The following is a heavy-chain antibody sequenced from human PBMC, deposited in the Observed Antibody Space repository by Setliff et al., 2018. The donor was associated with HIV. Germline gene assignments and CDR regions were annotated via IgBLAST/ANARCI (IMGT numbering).Heavy chain of an antibody. CDR3: ASGNHNAYEI. CDR2: IHHSGDT. V-gene: IGHV4-61*01. Sequence: SETLSLTCTVSGGSISSANYYWSWIRQPPGKGLEWIGYIHHSGDTNYNPSLKSRVTISVDTSKNQFSLKLTPVTAADTAVYYCASGNHNAYEIWGQGTMVTVSS. CDR1: GGSISSANYY. J-gene: IGHJ3*02.